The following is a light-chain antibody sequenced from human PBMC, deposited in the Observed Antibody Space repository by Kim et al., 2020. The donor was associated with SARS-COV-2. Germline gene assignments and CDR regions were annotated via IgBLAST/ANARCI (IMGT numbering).Light chain of an antibody. CDR3: CSYAGSYV. V-gene: IGLV2-11*01. Sequence: SPGQSVTISCTGTSSHVGGYNYVSWYQQHPGKVPKLMIYDVSKRPSGVPDRFSGSKSGNTASLTISGLQAEDEADYHCCSYAGSYVFGTGTKVTVL. J-gene: IGLJ1*01. CDR2: DVS. CDR1: SSHVGGYNY.